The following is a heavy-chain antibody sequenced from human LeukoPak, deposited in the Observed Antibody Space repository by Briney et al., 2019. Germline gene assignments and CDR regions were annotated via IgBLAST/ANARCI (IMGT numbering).Heavy chain of an antibody. V-gene: IGHV3-7*01. CDR2: IKQDGSEK. D-gene: IGHD5-18*01. CDR1: GFTFSSYW. Sequence: PGRSLRLSCAASGFTFSSYWMSWVRQAPGKGLEWVANIKQDGSEKYYVDSVKGRFTISRDNAKNSLYLQMNSLRAEDTAVYYCARELTKRGYSYGVYYYYYMDVWGKGTTVTVSS. CDR3: ARELTKRGYSYGVYYYYYMDV. J-gene: IGHJ6*03.